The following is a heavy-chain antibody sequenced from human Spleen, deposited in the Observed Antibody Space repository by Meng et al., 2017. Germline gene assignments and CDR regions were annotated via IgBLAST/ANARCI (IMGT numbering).Heavy chain of an antibody. D-gene: IGHD1-26*01. CDR1: GFTFSDFY. V-gene: IGHV3-11*01. CDR2: IPNSDSSI. CDR3: ARGADSGSCYSCYYGMDV. J-gene: IGHJ6*02. Sequence: LSLTCAASGFTFSDFYMSWIRQAPGKGLEWISYIPNSDSSIYYADSVKGRFTISRDNTKNSLYLQMNSLRADDTAVYYCARGADSGSCYSCYYGMDVWGQGTTVTVSS.